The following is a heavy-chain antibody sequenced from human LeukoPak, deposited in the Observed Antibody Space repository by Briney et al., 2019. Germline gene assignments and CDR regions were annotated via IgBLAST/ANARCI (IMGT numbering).Heavy chain of an antibody. CDR1: GASVSGSNYY. CDR3: AKSGGYGLNDY. CDR2: IYSSGST. D-gene: IGHD1-26*01. Sequence: PETLSLTCAVSGASVSGSNYYWGWLRQPPGTGLEGFGNIYSSGSTYYNASLQSRVTISIDTSTNQFSLRLISVTAADTAMYYCAKSGGYGLNDYWGQGTRVTVS. V-gene: IGHV4-39*07. J-gene: IGHJ4*02.